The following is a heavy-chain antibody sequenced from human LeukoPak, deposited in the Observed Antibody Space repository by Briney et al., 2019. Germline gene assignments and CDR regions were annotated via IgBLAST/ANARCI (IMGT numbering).Heavy chain of an antibody. D-gene: IGHD4/OR15-4a*01. CDR1: GGSLSGYY. J-gene: IGHJ4*02. CDR3: AREGRMSMGIEY. CDR2: INHGGST. Sequence: SETLSLTCAVYGGSLSGYYWSWIRQSPGKGLEWIGEINHGGSTNYNPSLKSRVTMSVDTSKNHFALKLSSVTAADTAVYFCAREGRMSMGIEYWGQGTLVTVSS. V-gene: IGHV4-34*01.